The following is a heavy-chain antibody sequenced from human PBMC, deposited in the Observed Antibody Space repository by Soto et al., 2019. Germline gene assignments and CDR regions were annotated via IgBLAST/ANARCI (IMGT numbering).Heavy chain of an antibody. CDR1: GFTFSSYA. CDR2: IDGSGRNT. D-gene: IGHD2-21*02. V-gene: IGHV3-23*01. Sequence: WGSLRLSCAASGFTFSSYAMSWFRQAPGKGLEWVSGIDGSGRNTYYADSVKGRFTISRDNSKNTLSVQMNGLRVEDTALYYCAKDGGSVGSGCTCYFQATDYWGQGTLVTVSS. J-gene: IGHJ4*02. CDR3: AKDGGSVGSGCTCYFQATDY.